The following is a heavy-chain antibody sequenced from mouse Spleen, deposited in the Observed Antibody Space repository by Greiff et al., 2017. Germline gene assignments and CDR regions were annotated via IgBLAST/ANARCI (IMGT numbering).Heavy chain of an antibody. CDR3: ARLSSSYYFDY. J-gene: IGHJ2*01. CDR1: GYTFTDYY. D-gene: IGHD1-1*01. V-gene: IGHV1-26*01. CDR2: INPNNGGT. Sequence: EVMLQQSGPELVKPGASVKISCKASGYTFTDYYMNWVKQSHGKSLEWIGDINPNNGGTSYNQKFKGKATLTVDKSSSTAYMELRSLTSEDSAVYYCARLSSSYYFDYWGQGTTLTVSS.